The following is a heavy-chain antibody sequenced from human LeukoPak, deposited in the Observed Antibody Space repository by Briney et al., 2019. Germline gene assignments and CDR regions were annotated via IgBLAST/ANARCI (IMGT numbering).Heavy chain of an antibody. D-gene: IGHD6-13*01. V-gene: IGHV4-59*08. CDR1: GGSISSYY. CDR3: ARHGLYSSSSDTSDY. J-gene: IGHJ4*02. Sequence: PSETLSLTCTVSGGSISSYYWSWIRQPPGKGLEWIGYIYYSGSTNYNPSLKSRVTISVDTSKNQFSLRPSSVTAADTAVYYCARHGLYSSSSDTSDYWGQGTLVTVSS. CDR2: IYYSGST.